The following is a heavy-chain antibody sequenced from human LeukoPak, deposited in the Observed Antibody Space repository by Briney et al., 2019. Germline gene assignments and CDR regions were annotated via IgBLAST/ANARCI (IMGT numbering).Heavy chain of an antibody. J-gene: IGHJ3*02. V-gene: IGHV4-59*08. Sequence: PSETLSLTCSVSGDSMSHYYWSWIRQPPGKGLEWIGYIHYLGSTKYNPSLKSRVTISVDTSKNQFSLKLSSVTAADTAVYYCARIWFGDLAFDIWGQGTMVTVSS. CDR2: IHYLGST. CDR1: GDSMSHYY. D-gene: IGHD3-10*01. CDR3: ARIWFGDLAFDI.